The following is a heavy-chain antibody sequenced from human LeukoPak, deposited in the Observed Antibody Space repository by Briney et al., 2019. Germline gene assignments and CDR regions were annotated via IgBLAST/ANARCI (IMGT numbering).Heavy chain of an antibody. J-gene: IGHJ3*02. CDR2: IYYSGST. D-gene: IGHD5-24*01. CDR1: GGSISSGGYY. CDR3: AREAREWLQLSYAFDI. Sequence: SETLSLTCTVSGGSISSGGYYWSWIRQRPGKGLEWIGYIYYSGSTYYNPSLKSRVTISVDTSKNQFSLKLSSVTAADTAVYYCAREAREWLQLSYAFDIWGQGTMVTVSS. V-gene: IGHV4-31*03.